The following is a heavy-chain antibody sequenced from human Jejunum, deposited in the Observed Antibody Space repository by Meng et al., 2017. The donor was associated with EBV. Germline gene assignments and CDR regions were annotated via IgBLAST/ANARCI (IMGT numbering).Heavy chain of an antibody. CDR2: IYHIGST. D-gene: IGHD4-17*01. V-gene: IGHV4-30-2*01. J-gene: IGHJ4*02. CDR3: ARGGPDFGDYVPFDY. Sequence: HLELRESGSVLVMHSQTLSLTCAVSCDAITRGAYLWSWIRQPPGKGLEWIGNIYHIGSTYYNPSLKSRVTISVDRSKNQFSLKLTSVTAADTAVYYCARGGPDFGDYVPFDYWGQGTLVTVSS. CDR1: CDAITRGAYL.